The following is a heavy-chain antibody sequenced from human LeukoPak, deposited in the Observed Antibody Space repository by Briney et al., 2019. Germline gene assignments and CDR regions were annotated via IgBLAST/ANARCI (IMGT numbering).Heavy chain of an antibody. V-gene: IGHV1-2*02. CDR1: GYTFTSHV. CDR2: INPNSGGT. Sequence: ASVKVSCKASGYTFTSHVINWVRQAPGQGLEWMGWINPNSGGTNYAQKFQGRVTMTRDTSISTAYMELSRLRSDDTAVYYCARDLGWASEGFDYWGQGTLVTVSS. D-gene: IGHD1-26*01. J-gene: IGHJ4*02. CDR3: ARDLGWASEGFDY.